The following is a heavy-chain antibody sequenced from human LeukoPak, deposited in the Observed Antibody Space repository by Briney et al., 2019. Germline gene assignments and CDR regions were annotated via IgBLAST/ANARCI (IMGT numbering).Heavy chain of an antibody. J-gene: IGHJ5*02. CDR2: IYHSGST. CDR1: GGSISSSNW. D-gene: IGHD3-10*01. CDR3: ARVAVGYYGSGSYYNWFDP. Sequence: SETLSLTCAVSGGSISSSNWWCWVRQPPGKGLEWIGGIYHSGSTNYNPSLKSRVTISVDKSKNQFSLKLSSVTAADTAVYYCARVAVGYYGSGSYYNWFDPWGQGTLVTVSS. V-gene: IGHV4-4*02.